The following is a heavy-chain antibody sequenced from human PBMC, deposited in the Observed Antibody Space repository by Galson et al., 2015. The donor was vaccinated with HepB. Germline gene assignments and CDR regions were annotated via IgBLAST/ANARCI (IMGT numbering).Heavy chain of an antibody. CDR2: ISYDGSNK. Sequence: SLRLSCAASGFTFSSYAMHWVRQAPGKGLEWVAVISYDGSNKYYADSVKGRFTISRDNSKNTLYLQMNSLRAEDTAVYYCARPPEWELRAGFSHDAFDIWGQGTMVTVSS. J-gene: IGHJ3*02. D-gene: IGHD1-26*01. CDR1: GFTFSSYA. CDR3: ARPPEWELRAGFSHDAFDI. V-gene: IGHV3-30-3*01.